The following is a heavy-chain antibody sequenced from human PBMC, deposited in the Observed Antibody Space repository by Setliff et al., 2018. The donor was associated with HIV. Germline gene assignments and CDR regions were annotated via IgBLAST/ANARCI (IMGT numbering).Heavy chain of an antibody. CDR1: GGTFSSYA. V-gene: IGHV1-69*10. Sequence: SVKVSCKASGGTFSSYAISWVRQAPGQGLEWMGGIIPILGAPNYAPSFQGRVTITADYSKDTAQIELRSLRSDDTAVYYCVTAQWTVVLPAPRETHFESWGQGTLVTVSS. CDR2: IIPILGAP. J-gene: IGHJ4*02. CDR3: VTAQWTVVLPAPRETHFES. D-gene: IGHD6-19*01.